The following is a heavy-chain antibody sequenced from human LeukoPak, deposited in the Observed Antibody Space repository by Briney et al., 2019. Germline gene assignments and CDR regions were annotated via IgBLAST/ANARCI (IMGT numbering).Heavy chain of an antibody. CDR3: ARGIHTYYYYGMDV. CDR1: GGSFSGYY. J-gene: IGHJ6*02. V-gene: IGHV4-34*01. Sequence: SEALSLTCAVYGGSFSGYYWSWIRQPPGKGLEWIGEINHSGSTNYNPSLKSRVTISVDTSKNQFSLKLSSVTAADTAVYYCARGIHTYYYYGMDVWGQGTTVTVSS. CDR2: INHSGST.